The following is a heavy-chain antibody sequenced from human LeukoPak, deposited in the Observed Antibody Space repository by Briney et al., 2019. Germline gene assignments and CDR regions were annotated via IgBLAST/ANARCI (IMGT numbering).Heavy chain of an antibody. CDR3: TIAYGMDV. J-gene: IGHJ6*02. D-gene: IGHD3-10*01. CDR1: GFSISHYW. V-gene: IGHV3-7*03. CDR2: INEDGREK. Sequence: GGSLRLSCAASGFSISHYWMSWVRQAPGKGLEWVANINEDGREKYYLDSVKGRFTISRDNAKNSLYVQMNSLRAEDTAIYYCTIAYGMDVWGQGTTVTVSS.